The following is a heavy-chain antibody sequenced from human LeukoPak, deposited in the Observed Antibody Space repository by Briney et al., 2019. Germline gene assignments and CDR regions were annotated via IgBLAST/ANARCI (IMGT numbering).Heavy chain of an antibody. V-gene: IGHV3-74*01. D-gene: IGHD1-26*01. J-gene: IGHJ5*01. Sequence: PGGSLRLSCAASGFTFSSYSMNWVRQAPGKGLVLVSRISSDGTGTIYADSVKGRFTLSRDNANNTLYLQMNSLRAEDTAVYYCARGRIVGGNTFDSWGQGTLVIVSS. CDR2: ISSDGTGT. CDR1: GFTFSSYS. CDR3: ARGRIVGGNTFDS.